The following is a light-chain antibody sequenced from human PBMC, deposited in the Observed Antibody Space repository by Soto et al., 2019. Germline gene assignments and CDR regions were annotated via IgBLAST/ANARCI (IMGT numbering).Light chain of an antibody. CDR3: QQYGSSPGT. J-gene: IGKJ4*01. CDR1: QSVSSSS. Sequence: EIVLTQSPGTLSLSPGERATLSCRASQSVSSSSLAWYQQKPGQAPRLLSYGASSRATGIPDRFSGSGSGTDFTLTISRLEPEDFAVYYCQQYGSSPGTFGGGTKVEIK. CDR2: GAS. V-gene: IGKV3-20*01.